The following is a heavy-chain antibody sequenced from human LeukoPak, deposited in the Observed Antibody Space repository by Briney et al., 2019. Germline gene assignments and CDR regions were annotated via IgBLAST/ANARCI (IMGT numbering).Heavy chain of an antibody. CDR1: GFTFSSYA. Sequence: GGSLRLSCAASGFTFSSYAMSWVRQAPGXXLEWVSAISGSGGSTYYADSVKGRFTISRDNSKNTLYLQMNSLRAEDTAVYYCAKISDCSSTSCYYHPLYYFDYWGQGTLVTVSS. V-gene: IGHV3-23*01. D-gene: IGHD2-2*01. CDR2: ISGSGGST. J-gene: IGHJ4*02. CDR3: AKISDCSSTSCYYHPLYYFDY.